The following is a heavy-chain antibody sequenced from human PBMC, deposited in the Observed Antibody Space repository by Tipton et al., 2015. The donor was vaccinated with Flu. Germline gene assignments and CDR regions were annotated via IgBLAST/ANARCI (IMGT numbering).Heavy chain of an antibody. CDR1: GYNFATYW. D-gene: IGHD5-12*01. J-gene: IGHJ2*01. V-gene: IGHV5-51*03. CDR2: IYPGDSDT. Sequence: QLVQSGAEVKKPGESLKISCQAFGYNFATYWIGWVRQMPGKGLEWMGIIYPGDSDTRYSPSFQGQVTISADKSISTAYLQWNSLKASNTAMYYCARGQWIKWFDLWGRGTLVTVSS. CDR3: ARGQWIKWFDL.